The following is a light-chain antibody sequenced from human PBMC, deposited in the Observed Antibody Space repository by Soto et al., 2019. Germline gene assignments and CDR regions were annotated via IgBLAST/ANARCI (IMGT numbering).Light chain of an antibody. CDR3: QSYDSSLIGF. J-gene: IGLJ1*01. CDR1: GSNIGAGYD. Sequence: QSVLTQPPSVSGAPGQRITISCTGSGSNIGAGYDVHWYRQLPGTAPKLLLYGDNNRPSGVPDRFSGSKSGTSASLAITGLQAEDEADYYCQSYDSSLIGFFGTGTKLTVL. V-gene: IGLV1-40*01. CDR2: GDN.